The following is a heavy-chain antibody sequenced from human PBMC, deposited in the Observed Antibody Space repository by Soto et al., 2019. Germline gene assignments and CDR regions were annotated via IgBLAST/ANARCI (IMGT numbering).Heavy chain of an antibody. J-gene: IGHJ5*02. CDR2: THPNTGGT. CDR1: GYTFTGDY. Sequence: QVQLVQSGAEVKKPGASVKVSCKASGYTFTGDYIHWVRQAPGQGLEWMGWTHPNTGGTNYAQKFQGRVTMTWDTSISTAYMELSRVRSDDTAVYYCASGITRWELQNDYNWFDPWGQGTLVTVSS. V-gene: IGHV1-2*02. D-gene: IGHD1-26*01. CDR3: ASGITRWELQNDYNWFDP.